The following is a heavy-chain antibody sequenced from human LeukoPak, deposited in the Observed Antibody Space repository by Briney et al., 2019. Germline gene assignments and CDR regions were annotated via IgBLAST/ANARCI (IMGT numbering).Heavy chain of an antibody. J-gene: IGHJ4*02. V-gene: IGHV3-30*18. CDR1: GFTFSSYG. D-gene: IGHD6-13*01. CDR3: AKDSLRAAAGIFYFDY. CDR2: ISYDGSNK. Sequence: PGGSLRLSCAASGFTFSSYGMHWVRQAPGEGLEWVAVISYDGSNKYYADSVKGRFTISRDNSKNTLYLQMNSLRAEDTAVYYCAKDSLRAAAGIFYFDYWGQGTLVTVSS.